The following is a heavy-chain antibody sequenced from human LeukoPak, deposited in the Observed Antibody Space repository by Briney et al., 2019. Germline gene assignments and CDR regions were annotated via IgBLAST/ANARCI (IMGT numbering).Heavy chain of an antibody. Sequence: PGGSLRLSCAASGFTFSSYSMNWVRQAPGKGLEWVSSISSGSSYIYYADSVKGRFTISRDNAKNSLYLQMNSLRAEDTAVYYCARGKGGSGYYYYFDYWGQGTLVTVSS. D-gene: IGHD3-22*01. J-gene: IGHJ4*02. V-gene: IGHV3-21*01. CDR3: ARGKGGSGYYYYFDY. CDR2: ISSGSSYI. CDR1: GFTFSSYS.